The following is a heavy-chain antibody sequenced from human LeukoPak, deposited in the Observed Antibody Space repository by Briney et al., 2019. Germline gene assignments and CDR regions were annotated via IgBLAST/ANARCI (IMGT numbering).Heavy chain of an antibody. CDR3: ARGTDYGDYVDY. V-gene: IGHV3-48*04. D-gene: IGHD4-17*01. J-gene: IGHJ4*02. Sequence: PGGSLRLSCAASGFTFSSYSMNWVRQAPGKGLEWVSYISSSGSTIYYADSVKGRLTISRDNAKNSLHLQMNSLRAEDTAVYYCARGTDYGDYVDYWGQGTLVTVSS. CDR2: ISSSGSTI. CDR1: GFTFSSYS.